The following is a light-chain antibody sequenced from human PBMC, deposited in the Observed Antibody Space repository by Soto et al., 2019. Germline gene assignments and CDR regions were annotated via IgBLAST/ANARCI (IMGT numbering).Light chain of an antibody. V-gene: IGKV3-15*01. CDR2: GAS. CDR1: QSVSSN. Sequence: EILMTQSPATLSVSPGERATLSCRASQSVSSNLAWYQQKPGQAPRLLIYGASTRATGIPARFSGSGSGTEFTLTISSLQSEDFAVYYCQQYNNWPPGTFGQGTQLEIK. J-gene: IGKJ2*01. CDR3: QQYNNWPPGT.